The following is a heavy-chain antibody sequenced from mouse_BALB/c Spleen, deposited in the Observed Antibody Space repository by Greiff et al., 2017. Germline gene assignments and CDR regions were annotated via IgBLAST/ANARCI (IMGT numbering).Heavy chain of an antibody. CDR1: GYSITSDYA. V-gene: IGHV3-2*02. D-gene: IGHD2-3*01. J-gene: IGHJ2*01. CDR2: ISYSGST. CDR3: ARCDDGYYVIDY. Sequence: EVKLQESGPGLVKPSQSLSLTCTVTGYSITSDYAWNWIRQFPGNKLEWMGYISYSGSTSYNPSLKSRISITRDTSKNQFFLQLNSVTTEDTATYYCARCDDGYYVIDYWGQGTTLTVSS.